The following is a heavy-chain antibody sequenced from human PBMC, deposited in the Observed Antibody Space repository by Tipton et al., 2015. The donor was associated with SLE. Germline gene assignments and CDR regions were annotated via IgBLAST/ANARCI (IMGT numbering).Heavy chain of an antibody. CDR2: IYTSGST. Sequence: LRLSCTVSGGSMSSDYWSWIRQPAGKGLEWVGRIYTSGSTNYNPSLKSRVTMSLDTSKNQFSLHLNSMTAADTAVYYCARGNAVLGANNAFDIWGQGTMVTVSS. V-gene: IGHV4-4*07. CDR1: GGSMSSDY. D-gene: IGHD2-8*02. CDR3: ARGNAVLGANNAFDI. J-gene: IGHJ3*02.